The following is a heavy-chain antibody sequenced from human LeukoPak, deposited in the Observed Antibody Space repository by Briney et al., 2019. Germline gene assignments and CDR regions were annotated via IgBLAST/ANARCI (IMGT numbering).Heavy chain of an antibody. Sequence: SETLSLTCTVSGGSISSHYWSWIRQPPGKGLEWIGYIYYSGSTNYNPSLKSRVTISVDTSKNQFSLKLSSVTAADTAVYYCARSSSITIFGVVKVGYFDYWGQGTQVTVSS. J-gene: IGHJ4*02. CDR2: IYYSGST. V-gene: IGHV4-59*11. CDR3: ARSSSITIFGVVKVGYFDY. D-gene: IGHD3-3*01. CDR1: GGSISSHY.